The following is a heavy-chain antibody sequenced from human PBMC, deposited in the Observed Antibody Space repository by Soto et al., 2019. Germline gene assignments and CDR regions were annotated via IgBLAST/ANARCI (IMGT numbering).Heavy chain of an antibody. D-gene: IGHD2-8*01. Sequence: EVQLVESGGGLVQPGGSLKLSCAASGFTFSGSAMHWVRQASGKGLEWVGRIRSKANSYATAYAASVKGRFTISRDDSKNTAYLQMNSLKTEDTAVYYCTRLALIRDERRFDPWCQGTLVTVSS. V-gene: IGHV3-73*02. CDR3: TRLALIRDERRFDP. CDR1: GFTFSGSA. CDR2: IRSKANSYAT. J-gene: IGHJ5*02.